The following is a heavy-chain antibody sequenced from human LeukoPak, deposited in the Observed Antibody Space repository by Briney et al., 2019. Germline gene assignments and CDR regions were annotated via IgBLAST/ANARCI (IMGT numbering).Heavy chain of an antibody. Sequence: ASVKVSCTASGYTFTSYYMHWVRQAPGQGLEWMGIINPSGGSTSYAQKFQGRVTMTRDMSTSTVYMELSSLRSEDTAVYYCAREYAIAAAGVNFDYWGQGTLVTVSS. D-gene: IGHD6-13*01. CDR3: AREYAIAAAGVNFDY. CDR1: GYTFTSYY. V-gene: IGHV1-46*01. CDR2: INPSGGST. J-gene: IGHJ4*02.